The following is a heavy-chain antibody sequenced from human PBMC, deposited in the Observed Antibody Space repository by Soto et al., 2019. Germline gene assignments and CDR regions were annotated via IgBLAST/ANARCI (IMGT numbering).Heavy chain of an antibody. CDR2: ISGSGGST. J-gene: IGHJ6*02. D-gene: IGHD3-3*01. CDR3: AKDLTGYDFWSGYYRDYYYYGMDV. V-gene: IGHV3-23*01. Sequence: LRLSCAASGFTFSSYAMSWVRQAPGKGLEWVSAISGSGGSTYYADSVEGRFTISRDNSKNTLYLQMNSLRAEDTAVYYCAKDLTGYDFWSGYYRDYYYYGMDVWGQGTTVTVSS. CDR1: GFTFSSYA.